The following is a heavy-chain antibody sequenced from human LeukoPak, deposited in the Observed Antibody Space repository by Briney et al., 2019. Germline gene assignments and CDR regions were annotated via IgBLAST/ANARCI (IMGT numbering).Heavy chain of an antibody. CDR1: GGSFSGYY. CDR3: ARQWLAKKEFDY. D-gene: IGHD6-19*01. V-gene: IGHV4-34*01. CDR2: INHSGST. J-gene: IGHJ4*02. Sequence: PSETLSLTCAVYGGSFSGYYWSWIRQPPGKGLEWIGEINHSGSTNYNPSLKRRVTISVDTSKNQFSLKLSSVTAADTAVYYCARQWLAKKEFDYWGQGTLVTVSS.